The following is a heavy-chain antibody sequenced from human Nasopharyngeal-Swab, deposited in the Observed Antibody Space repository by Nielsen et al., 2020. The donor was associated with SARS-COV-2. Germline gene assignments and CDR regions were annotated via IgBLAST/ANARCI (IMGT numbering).Heavy chain of an antibody. V-gene: IGHV3-48*03. CDR2: ISGDDATI. J-gene: IGHJ4*02. CDR1: GFTFSNYE. Sequence: GGSLRLSCAGSGFTFSNYEMNWVRQAPGKGLEWISSISGDDATIYYADFVRGRFSISRDNAKKSLYLQMDSLRAEDTAVYYCARGSRAWYWGQGTLVTVSS. CDR3: ARGSRAWY.